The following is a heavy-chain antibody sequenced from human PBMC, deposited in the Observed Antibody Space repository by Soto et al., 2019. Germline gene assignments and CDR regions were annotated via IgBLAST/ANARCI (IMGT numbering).Heavy chain of an antibody. CDR2: IYFSGST. V-gene: IGHV4-31*03. D-gene: IGHD2-21*01. J-gene: IGHJ6*02. CDR1: GGSISGGTYY. CDR3: ARGDWPTQMDV. Sequence: SETLSLTCTVSGGSISGGTYYCSWIRQPPGQGLEWIGYIYFSGSTYYNPSLKSRVIISVDTSKNQFSLRLSSVTAADTAVYYCARGDWPTQMDVWGQGTTVTVSS.